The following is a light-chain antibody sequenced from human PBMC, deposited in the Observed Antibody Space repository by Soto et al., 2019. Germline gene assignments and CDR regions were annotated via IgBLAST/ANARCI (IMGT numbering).Light chain of an antibody. Sequence: QSVLTQPPSVSAAPGRTVTISCSGSSSNIGNSFVSWYQQLPGTAPRLLIYDNNERPSGIPDRFSGSKSGTSSTLGITGLQTGDEADYYCGACDGGLSSFVFRIGTKVTVL. V-gene: IGLV1-51*01. CDR3: GACDGGLSSFV. CDR1: SSNIGNSF. J-gene: IGLJ1*01. CDR2: DNN.